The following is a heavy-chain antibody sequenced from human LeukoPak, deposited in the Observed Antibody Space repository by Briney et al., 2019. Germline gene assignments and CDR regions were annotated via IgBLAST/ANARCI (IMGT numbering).Heavy chain of an antibody. Sequence: SETLSLTCTVSGGSISSSSYYWGWIRQPPGKGLEWIGSIYYSGSTYYNPSLKSRVTISVDTSKNQFSLKLSSVTAADTAVYYCVRQARGMDTAMVPFDYWGQGTLVTVSS. CDR3: VRQARGMDTAMVPFDY. CDR2: IYYSGST. V-gene: IGHV4-39*01. J-gene: IGHJ4*02. D-gene: IGHD5-18*01. CDR1: GGSISSSSYY.